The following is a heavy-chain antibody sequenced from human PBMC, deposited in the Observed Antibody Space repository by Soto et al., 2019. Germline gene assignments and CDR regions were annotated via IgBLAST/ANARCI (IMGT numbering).Heavy chain of an antibody. D-gene: IGHD2-15*01. CDR2: ISYDGSNK. V-gene: IGHV3-30-3*01. CDR3: ARVPSRHYRYCSGGSCYFDY. Sequence: GGSLRLSCAASGFTFSSYAMHWVRQAPGKGLEWVAVISYDGSNKYYADSVKGRFTISRDNSKNTLYLQMNSLRAEDTAVYYCARVPSRHYRYCSGGSCYFDYWGQGTLVTVSS. CDR1: GFTFSSYA. J-gene: IGHJ4*02.